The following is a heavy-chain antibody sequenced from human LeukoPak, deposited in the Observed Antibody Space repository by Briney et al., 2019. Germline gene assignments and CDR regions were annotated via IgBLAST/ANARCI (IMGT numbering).Heavy chain of an antibody. CDR1: GGSISSSSYY. V-gene: IGHV4-39*01. CDR3: ARLAAAPYKNWFDP. J-gene: IGHJ5*02. Sequence: SETLSLTCTVSGGSISSSSYYWGWIRQPPGKGLEWIGSIYYSGSTYYKPSLKSRVTISVDTSKNQFSLKLSSVTAADTAVYYCARLAAAPYKNWFDPWGQGTLVTVSS. CDR2: IYYSGST. D-gene: IGHD6-13*01.